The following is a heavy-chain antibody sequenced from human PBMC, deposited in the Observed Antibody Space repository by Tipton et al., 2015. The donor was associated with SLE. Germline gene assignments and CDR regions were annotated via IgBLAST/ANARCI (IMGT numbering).Heavy chain of an antibody. CDR1: GFTFSGSA. CDR3: TRLCASSSCYASFDY. D-gene: IGHD2-2*01. J-gene: IGHJ4*02. Sequence: RLSCAASGFTFSGSAMHWVRQASGKGLEWVGRIRSKTNSYATAYAASVRSRFTISRDDSKNTAYLQMNSLRTEDTAVYYCTRLCASSSCYASFDYWGQGTLVTVSS. CDR2: IRSKTNSYAT. V-gene: IGHV3-73*01.